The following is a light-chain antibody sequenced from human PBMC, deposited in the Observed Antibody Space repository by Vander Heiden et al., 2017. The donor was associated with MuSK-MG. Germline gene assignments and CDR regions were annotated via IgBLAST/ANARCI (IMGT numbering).Light chain of an antibody. CDR3: SSVTSRNTLL. CDR1: NNDVGRFNY. CDR2: DVT. Sequence: QSALTQPASVTGSPGQSIAISCTGTNNDVGRFNYVAWYQQQPGKAPKLIIYDVTDRPSGISYRFSGSKSGNTASLTISGLQGEDEADYYCSSVTSRNTLLFGSGTKVTVL. V-gene: IGLV2-14*03. J-gene: IGLJ1*01.